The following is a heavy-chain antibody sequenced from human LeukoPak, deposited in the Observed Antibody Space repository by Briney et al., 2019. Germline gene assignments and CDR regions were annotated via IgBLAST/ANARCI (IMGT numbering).Heavy chain of an antibody. V-gene: IGHV3-21*01. CDR3: ARGPRTLDY. J-gene: IGHJ4*02. CDR1: GFTFSTYT. CDR2: ISSHSNYI. Sequence: PGGSLRLSCAASGFTFSTYTMNWVRQAPGKGLEWVSSISSHSNYIYYADSVKGRFTISRDNAKSSLYLQMNSLRAEDTAVYHCARGPRTLDYWGLGTLVTVSS.